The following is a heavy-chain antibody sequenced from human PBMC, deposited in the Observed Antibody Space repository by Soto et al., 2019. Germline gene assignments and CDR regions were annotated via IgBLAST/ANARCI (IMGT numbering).Heavy chain of an antibody. Sequence: SETLSLTCTVSGGSISSNYWSWIRQPPGKGLEWIGYIYNSGSTNYNPSLKSRVAISVDTSKNQFSLKLSSVTAADTAVYYCARDRMGTVTTFHYYYMDVWGKGTTVTVSS. CDR2: IYNSGST. V-gene: IGHV4-59*01. J-gene: IGHJ6*03. D-gene: IGHD4-4*01. CDR3: ARDRMGTVTTFHYYYMDV. CDR1: GGSISSNY.